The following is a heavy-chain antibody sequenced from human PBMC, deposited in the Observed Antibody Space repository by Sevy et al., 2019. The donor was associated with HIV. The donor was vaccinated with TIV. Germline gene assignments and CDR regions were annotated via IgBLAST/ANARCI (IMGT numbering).Heavy chain of an antibody. CDR1: GYSFSSYA. V-gene: IGHV3-23*01. CDR3: AKDRGGVWGSYRYLDY. J-gene: IGHJ4*02. Sequence: GGSLRLSCVVSGYSFSSYAISWVRQAPGKGLEWVSAISGSGGSTYYADSVKGRFTISRDNSKNTLYLQMNSLRAEDTAVYYCAKDRGGVWGSYRYLDYWGQGTLVTVSS. CDR2: ISGSGGST. D-gene: IGHD3-16*02.